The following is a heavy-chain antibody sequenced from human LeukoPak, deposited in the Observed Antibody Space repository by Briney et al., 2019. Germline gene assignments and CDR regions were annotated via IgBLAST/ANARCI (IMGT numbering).Heavy chain of an antibody. D-gene: IGHD2-15*01. CDR2: IRYDGSNK. V-gene: IGHV3-30*02. CDR1: GFTFSNHG. Sequence: GGSLRLSCAASGFTFSNHGMQWVRQAPGKGLEWVAFIRYDGSNKYYADSVKGRFTISRDNAKNSLYLQMNSLRAEDTAVYYCARDGNYYYYYYMDVWGKGTTVTVSS. CDR3: ARDGNYYYYYYMDV. J-gene: IGHJ6*03.